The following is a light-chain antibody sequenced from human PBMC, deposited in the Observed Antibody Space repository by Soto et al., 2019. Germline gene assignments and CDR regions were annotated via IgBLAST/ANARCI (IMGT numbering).Light chain of an antibody. V-gene: IGKV1-5*01. Sequence: GDRVTITCRASQSISSWLAWYQQKPGKAPNLLIYDASSLQSGVPSRFTGSGSGTEFTLTISSLQPDDFATYYCQQYNNYPYTFGQGTKLEIK. J-gene: IGKJ2*01. CDR2: DAS. CDR1: QSISSW. CDR3: QQYNNYPYT.